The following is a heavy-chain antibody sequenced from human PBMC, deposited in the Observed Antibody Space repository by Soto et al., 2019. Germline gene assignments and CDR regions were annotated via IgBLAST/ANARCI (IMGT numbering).Heavy chain of an antibody. CDR1: GGSVSSGSYY. J-gene: IGHJ4*02. V-gene: IGHV4-61*01. CDR3: ARDYGVGYFDY. Sequence: TSETLSHTCTVSGGSVSSGSYYWSWIRQPPGKGLEWIGYIYYSGSTNYNPSLKSRVTISVDTSKNQFSLKLSSVTAADTAVYYCARDYGVGYFDYWGQGTLVTVSS. D-gene: IGHD4-17*01. CDR2: IYYSGST.